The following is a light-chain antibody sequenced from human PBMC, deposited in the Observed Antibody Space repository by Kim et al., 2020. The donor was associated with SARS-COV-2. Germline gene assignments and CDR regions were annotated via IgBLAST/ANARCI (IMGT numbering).Light chain of an antibody. V-gene: IGKV1-39*01. CDR2: STS. CDR3: QQSYSTPIT. Sequence: ASVGDRVTITCRASQSISNYLNWFQHKPGKAPKLLIYSTSSLQGGVPSRFSGSGSGTDFTLTILSLHPDDFATYYCQQSYSTPITFGQGTRLEIK. J-gene: IGKJ5*01. CDR1: QSISNY.